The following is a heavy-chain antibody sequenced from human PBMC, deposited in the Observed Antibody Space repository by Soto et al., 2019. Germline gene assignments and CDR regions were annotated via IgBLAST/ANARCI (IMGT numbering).Heavy chain of an antibody. CDR3: ARGDSRSYYYVYAFDV. V-gene: IGHV3-48*03. CDR1: GFSLSSHE. CDR2: ISDTSRTI. Sequence: EVQLLESGGGLVQPGGSLTLSCVASGFSLSSHEMNWVRQAPGKGLEWISYISDTSRTIYYADSVRGRFTISRDNAKNSVSLQMNGLGVEDTAVYYCARGDSRSYYYVYAFDVWGQRTVVTVSS. D-gene: IGHD3-22*01. J-gene: IGHJ3*01.